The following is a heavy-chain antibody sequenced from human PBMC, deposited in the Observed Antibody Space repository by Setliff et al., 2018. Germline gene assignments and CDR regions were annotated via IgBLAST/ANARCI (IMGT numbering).Heavy chain of an antibody. J-gene: IGHJ6*03. CDR3: ARASRFGTTVWKGDYYMDV. CDR1: GYSFAKYA. D-gene: IGHD4-4*01. CDR2: INTNTGNP. V-gene: IGHV7-4-1*02. Sequence: ASVKVSCKASGYSFAKYALHWMRQAPGQRLEWMGWINTNTGNPSYAQDFTGRLVFSLDTSVSTAYLQISSLKAEDSAVYYCARASRFGTTVWKGDYYMDVWGKGTTVTVSS.